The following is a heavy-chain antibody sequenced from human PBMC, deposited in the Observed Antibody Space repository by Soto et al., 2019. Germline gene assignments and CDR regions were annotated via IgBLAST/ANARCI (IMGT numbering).Heavy chain of an antibody. D-gene: IGHD3-3*01. Sequence: SETLSLTCAVYGGSFSGYYWSWIRQPPGKGLEWIGEINHSGSTNYNPSLKSRVTISVDTSKNQFSLKLSSVTAADTAVYYCARNGITIFGVVPAPRYYYYYMDLWGKGTTVTVSS. CDR2: INHSGST. V-gene: IGHV4-34*01. CDR3: ARNGITIFGVVPAPRYYYYYMDL. J-gene: IGHJ6*03. CDR1: GGSFSGYY.